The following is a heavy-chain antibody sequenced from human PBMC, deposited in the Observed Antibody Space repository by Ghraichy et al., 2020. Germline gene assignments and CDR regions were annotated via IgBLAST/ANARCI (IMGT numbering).Heavy chain of an antibody. D-gene: IGHD2-15*01. CDR1: GGSISGFY. Sequence: ESLNISCTVSGGSISGFYWSWIRQPPGKGLEWIGYVYYSGSTSYNPSLKSRVTISVDTSKNQFSLKLSSVTAADTAVYYCARRGSAAYPFDYWGQGTLVTVSS. J-gene: IGHJ4*02. CDR3: ARRGSAAYPFDY. CDR2: VYYSGST. V-gene: IGHV4-59*01.